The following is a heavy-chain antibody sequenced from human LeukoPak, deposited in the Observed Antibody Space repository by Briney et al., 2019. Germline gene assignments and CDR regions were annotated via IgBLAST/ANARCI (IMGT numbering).Heavy chain of an antibody. Sequence: SVKVSCKASGGTFSTNAISWVRQAPGQGLEWMGRIIPIFDIANYAQKFQGRVTITADKSTSTAYMELSSLRSEDTAVYYCARDMGDGGYNYGMDVWGQGTTVTVSS. CDR1: GGTFSTNA. V-gene: IGHV1-69*04. CDR2: IIPIFDIA. J-gene: IGHJ6*02. D-gene: IGHD3-10*01. CDR3: ARDMGDGGYNYGMDV.